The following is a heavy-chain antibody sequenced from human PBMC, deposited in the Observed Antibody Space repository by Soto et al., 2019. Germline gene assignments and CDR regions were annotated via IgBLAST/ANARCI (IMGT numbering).Heavy chain of an antibody. CDR2: ISAYNGNT. D-gene: IGHD3-3*01. CDR3: ARVGSITIFGVDRQSDY. Sequence: GASVKVSCKASGYTFTSYGISWVRQAPGQGLEWMGWISAYNGNTNYAQKLQGRVTMTTDTSTSTAYMELRSLRSDDTAVYYCARVGSITIFGVDRQSDYWGQGTQVTVSS. J-gene: IGHJ4*02. V-gene: IGHV1-18*01. CDR1: GYTFTSYG.